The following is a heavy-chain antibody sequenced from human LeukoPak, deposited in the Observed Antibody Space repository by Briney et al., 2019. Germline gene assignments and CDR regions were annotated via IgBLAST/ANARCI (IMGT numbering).Heavy chain of an antibody. CDR1: GGSISSYY. V-gene: IGHV4-59*01. J-gene: IGHJ6*03. CDR2: IYYSGST. D-gene: IGHD2-2*01. Sequence: SETLSLTCTVSGGSISSYYWSWIRQPPGKGLEWIGYIYYSGSTNYNPSLKSRVTISVDTSKNQFSLKLSSVTAADTAVYYCARGRGSTNPYYYYYMDVWGQGTLVTVSS. CDR3: ARGRGSTNPYYYYYMDV.